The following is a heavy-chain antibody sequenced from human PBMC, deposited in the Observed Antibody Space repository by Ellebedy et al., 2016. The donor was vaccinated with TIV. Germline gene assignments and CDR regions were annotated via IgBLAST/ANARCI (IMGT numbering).Heavy chain of an antibody. V-gene: IGHV3-53*01. CDR1: GLTVISNY. Sequence: GESLMISCAASGLTVISNYMAWVRQPPGKGLEWVSLIYGGGATYYADPVKARFTISRDKSTNTLHLQMDNLSAEDTAVYYCATFNWGSDYFEDWGQGTLVTVSS. D-gene: IGHD7-27*01. J-gene: IGHJ4*02. CDR2: IYGGGAT. CDR3: ATFNWGSDYFED.